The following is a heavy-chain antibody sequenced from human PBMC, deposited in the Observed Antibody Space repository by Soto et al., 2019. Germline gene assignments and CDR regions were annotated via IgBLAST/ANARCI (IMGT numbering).Heavy chain of an antibody. CDR3: AAESDGSYYFDY. V-gene: IGHV1-58*02. CDR1: GFTFTSSA. J-gene: IGHJ4*02. D-gene: IGHD1-26*01. CDR2: IVVGSGNT. Sequence: QMQLVQSGPEVKKPGTSVKVSFKAYGFTFTSSAMQWVRRAHGPRLEWIGWIVVGSGNTNYAQKFQERVTITRDMSTSTAYMELSSLRSEDTAVYYCAAESDGSYYFDYWGQGTLVTVSS.